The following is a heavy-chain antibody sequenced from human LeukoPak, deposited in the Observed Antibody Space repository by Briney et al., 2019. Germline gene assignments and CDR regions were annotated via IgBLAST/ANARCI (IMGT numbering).Heavy chain of an antibody. CDR1: GGSISSGSYY. D-gene: IGHD6-13*01. V-gene: IGHV4-61*02. CDR2: IYTSGST. CDR3: ARISSSNWFNERGAFDV. J-gene: IGHJ3*01. Sequence: PSETLSLTCTGSGGSISSGSYYWSWIRQPAGKGLEWIGRIYTSGSTNYNPSLKSRVTISVDTSKNQFSLKLSSVTAADTAVYYCARISSSNWFNERGAFDVWGQGTMVTVSS.